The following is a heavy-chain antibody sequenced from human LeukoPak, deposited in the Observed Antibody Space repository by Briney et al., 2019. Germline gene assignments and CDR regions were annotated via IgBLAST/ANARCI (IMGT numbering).Heavy chain of an antibody. D-gene: IGHD6-25*01. V-gene: IGHV4-4*07. CDR1: GGSISGYY. CDR3: ARESGSMRWFDP. Sequence: PSETQSLTCTVSGGSISGYYWSWIRQPAGKGLEWIGRMSTSGNSNYIPSLVSRVTMSVDTSKNQFSLNLSSVTAADTAVYYCARESGSMRWFDPWGQGTLVTVSS. CDR2: MSTSGNS. J-gene: IGHJ5*02.